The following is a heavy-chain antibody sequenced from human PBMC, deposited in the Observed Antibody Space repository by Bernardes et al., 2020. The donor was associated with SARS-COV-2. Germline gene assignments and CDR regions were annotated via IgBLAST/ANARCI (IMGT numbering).Heavy chain of an antibody. V-gene: IGHV3-11*05. J-gene: IGHJ4*02. CDR3: GRDLSGSPDY. CDR2: ISDSSSYT. D-gene: IGHD1-26*01. Sequence: GWSLRLSCAASGFTFSNYYMSWIRQAPGKGLEWLSSISDSSSYTNYAGSVKGRFTISRDNAQNSLYLQMDSLRADDTAVYYCGRDLSGSPDYWGQGALVTVSS. CDR1: GFTFSNYY.